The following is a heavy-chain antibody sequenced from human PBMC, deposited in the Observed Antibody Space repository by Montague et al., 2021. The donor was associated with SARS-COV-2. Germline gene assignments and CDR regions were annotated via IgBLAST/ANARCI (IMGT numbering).Heavy chain of an antibody. CDR1: GGSLSGYY. CDR3: ARGSSSRVMVRGKLQY. CDR2: INHSGST. V-gene: IGHV4-34*01. J-gene: IGHJ4*02. Sequence: SETLSLTCAVYGGSLSGYYWSWIRQSLGKGLEWIGEINHSGSTNYNPSLKSRVTLSVDTSKKQFSLKLSSVTAADTAVYYCARGSSSRVMVRGKLQYWGQGALAIVSS. D-gene: IGHD3-10*01.